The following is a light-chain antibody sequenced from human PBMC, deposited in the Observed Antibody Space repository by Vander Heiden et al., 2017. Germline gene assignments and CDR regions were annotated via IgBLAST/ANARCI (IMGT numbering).Light chain of an antibody. CDR2: WAS. V-gene: IGKV4-1*01. Sequence: DIVMTQSPASLAVSLCGRATIHCLSSQSVLYSSNNKNYLAWYQQKPGQPPKLLMYWASTRESGVPDRFSGSGSGTDFTLTISSLQAEDVAVYYCQQYDTTPHTFGQGSNLEIK. CDR3: QQYDTTPHT. J-gene: IGKJ2*01. CDR1: QSVLYSSNNKNY.